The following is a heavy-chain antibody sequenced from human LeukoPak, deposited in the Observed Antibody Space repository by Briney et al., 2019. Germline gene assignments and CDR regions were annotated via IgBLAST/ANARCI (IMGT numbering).Heavy chain of an antibody. D-gene: IGHD4-17*01. J-gene: IGHJ6*03. CDR3: ARDSGDYSYFMDV. CDR1: GGSISSGSYY. Sequence: SETLSLTCTVSGGSISSGSYYWSWIRQPAGKGLEWIGRISTSGSTNYNPSLKSRLTISVDTSKNQFSLKLTSVTAADTAVYYCARDSGDYSYFMDVWGTGTTVTVSS. V-gene: IGHV4-61*02. CDR2: ISTSGST.